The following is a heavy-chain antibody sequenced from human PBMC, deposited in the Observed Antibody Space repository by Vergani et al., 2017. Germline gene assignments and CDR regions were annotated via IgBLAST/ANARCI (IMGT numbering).Heavy chain of an antibody. J-gene: IGHJ4*02. CDR1: GFTFSSYG. D-gene: IGHD3-10*01. CDR3: ARVGLWFGEIPNPDY. CDR2: IWYDGSNK. Sequence: QVQLVESGGGVVQPGRSLRLSCAASGFTFSSYGMHWVRQAPGKGLEWVAVIWYDGSNKYYADSVKGRFTISRDNSKNTLYLQMNSLRAEDTAVYYCARVGLWFGEIPNPDYWGQGTLVTVSS. V-gene: IGHV3-33*01.